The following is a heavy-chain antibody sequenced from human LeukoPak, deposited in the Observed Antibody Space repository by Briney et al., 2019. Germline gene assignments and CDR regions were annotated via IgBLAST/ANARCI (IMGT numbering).Heavy chain of an antibody. D-gene: IGHD1-26*01. Sequence: ASVKVSCKASGYTFTSYYMHWVRQAPGQGLEWMGLINPTGGSTGYAQKFQGRVTMTTDMSTSTDYMGLSSLRSEDTAIYYCARDNSVGDNAWWFDPWGQGTLVTVSS. CDR3: ARDNSVGDNAWWFDP. CDR2: INPTGGST. V-gene: IGHV1-46*01. J-gene: IGHJ5*02. CDR1: GYTFTSYY.